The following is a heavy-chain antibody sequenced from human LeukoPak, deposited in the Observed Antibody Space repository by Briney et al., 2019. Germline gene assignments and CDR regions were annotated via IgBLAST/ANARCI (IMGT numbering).Heavy chain of an antibody. Sequence: ASVKVSCKASGYTFTGYFIHWVRQAPGQGLEWMGWINPNSGDTNYAQNFQGRVTMTRDTSISTAYMELSRLRSDDTAVYYCARITVTSSGGNFDYWGQGTLVTVSS. CDR3: ARITVTSSGGNFDY. J-gene: IGHJ4*02. CDR1: GYTFTGYF. V-gene: IGHV1-2*02. CDR2: INPNSGDT. D-gene: IGHD4-11*01.